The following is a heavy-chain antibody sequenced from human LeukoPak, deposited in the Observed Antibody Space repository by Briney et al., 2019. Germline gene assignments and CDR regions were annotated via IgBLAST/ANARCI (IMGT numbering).Heavy chain of an antibody. D-gene: IGHD1-20*01. J-gene: IGHJ3*02. CDR1: GGSISSYY. CDR2: IYYSGST. Sequence: PSETLSLTCTFSGGSISSYYWSWIRQPPGKGLEWIGYIYYSGSTNYNPSLKSRVTISVDTSKNQFSLKLSSVTAADTAVYYCARDSNWNRAFDIWGQGTMVTVSS. V-gene: IGHV4-59*01. CDR3: ARDSNWNRAFDI.